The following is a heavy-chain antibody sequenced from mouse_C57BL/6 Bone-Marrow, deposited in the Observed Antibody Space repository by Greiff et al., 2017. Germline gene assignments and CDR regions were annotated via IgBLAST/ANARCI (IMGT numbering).Heavy chain of an antibody. J-gene: IGHJ2*01. CDR3: ARAYYSPYYFDY. Sequence: VQLQQPGAELVRPGSSVKLSCKASGYTFTSYWMHWVKQRPIQGLEWIGNIDPSDSETHYNQKFKDKATLTVDKSSSTAYMQLSSLTSEDSAVYYCARAYYSPYYFDYWGQGTTLTVSS. D-gene: IGHD2-12*01. CDR2: IDPSDSET. CDR1: GYTFTSYW. V-gene: IGHV1-52*01.